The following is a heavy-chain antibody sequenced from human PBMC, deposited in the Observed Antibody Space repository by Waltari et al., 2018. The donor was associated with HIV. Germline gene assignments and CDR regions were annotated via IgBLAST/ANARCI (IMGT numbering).Heavy chain of an antibody. J-gene: IGHJ6*02. CDR2: IRYDGSNK. CDR1: GFTFSSYG. CDR3: AKGANWNNGYYYYGMDV. D-gene: IGHD1-1*01. Sequence: QVQLVESGGGVVQPGGSLRLSCAASGFTFSSYGMHWVRQAPGKGLEWVAFIRYDGSNKYDADSVKGRFTISRDNSKNTLYLQMNSLRAEDTAVYYCAKGANWNNGYYYYGMDVWDQGP. V-gene: IGHV3-30*02.